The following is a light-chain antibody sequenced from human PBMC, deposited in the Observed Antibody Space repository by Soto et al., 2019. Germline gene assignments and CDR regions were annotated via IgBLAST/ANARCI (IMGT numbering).Light chain of an antibody. Sequence: EIVLTQSPATLSLSPGERATLSCRASQSVSSYLAWYQQKPGQAPRLLIYDASNRATGIPARFSGSGSGTXFTLTISSLEPEDFAVYYCQQRSNWPPRTFGQGTKVEIK. V-gene: IGKV3-11*01. CDR1: QSVSSY. CDR2: DAS. J-gene: IGKJ1*01. CDR3: QQRSNWPPRT.